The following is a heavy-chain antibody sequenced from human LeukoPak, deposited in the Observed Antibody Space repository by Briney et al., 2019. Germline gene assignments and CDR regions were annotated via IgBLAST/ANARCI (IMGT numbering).Heavy chain of an antibody. D-gene: IGHD1-26*01. CDR2: ITTYNGNT. CDR1: GYTFTNYG. J-gene: IGHJ6*02. CDR3: ARGIHSGTYRVSHYGMDV. V-gene: IGHV1-18*01. Sequence: ASVKVSCKASGYTFTNYGISWVRQAPGQGLEWMGWITTYNGNTNYAQKLLGRVTMTTDTFTNTAYMDLRSLRSDDTAVYYCARGIHSGTYRVSHYGMDVWGQGTTVTVSS.